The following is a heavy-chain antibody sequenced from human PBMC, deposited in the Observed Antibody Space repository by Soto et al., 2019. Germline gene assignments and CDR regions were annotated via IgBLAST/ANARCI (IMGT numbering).Heavy chain of an antibody. CDR2: ISAYNGNT. Sequence: QVQLVQSGAEVKKPGASVKVSCKASGYTFTSYGISWVRQAPGQGLEWMGWISAYNGNTNYAQKLQGRVTMTTDTSTSTAYMELRRLRSDDTAVYYRGREFVPTLGYCSGGSCYRVENDAFDIWGQGTMVTVSS. CDR3: GREFVPTLGYCSGGSCYRVENDAFDI. D-gene: IGHD2-15*01. V-gene: IGHV1-18*01. J-gene: IGHJ3*02. CDR1: GYTFTSYG.